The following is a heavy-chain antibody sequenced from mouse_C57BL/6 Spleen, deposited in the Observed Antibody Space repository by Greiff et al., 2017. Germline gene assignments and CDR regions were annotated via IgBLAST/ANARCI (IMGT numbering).Heavy chain of an antibody. CDR2: IDPETGGT. J-gene: IGHJ2*01. CDR3: TRGGYYGSSLFDY. V-gene: IGHV1-15*01. Sequence: VQGVESGAELVRPGASVTLSCKASGYTFTDYEMHWVKQTPVHGLEWIGAIDPETGGTAYNQKFKGKAILTADKSSSTAYMELRSLTSEDSAVYYCTRGGYYGSSLFDYWGQGTTLTVSS. D-gene: IGHD1-1*01. CDR1: GYTFTDYE.